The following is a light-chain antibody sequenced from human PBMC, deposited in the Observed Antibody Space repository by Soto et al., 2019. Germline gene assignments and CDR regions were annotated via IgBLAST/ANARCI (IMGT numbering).Light chain of an antibody. J-gene: IGKJ1*01. CDR3: QQFYAAPPT. CDR2: WAS. V-gene: IGKV4-1*01. Sequence: SQAVSLGERAVITCKSSQSVLFTSNNKNFLAWYQQKAGQPPKLLINWASTRESGVPERFSGSGSGTDFTLTISSLQAEDVAVYFCQQFYAAPPTFGQGTKVEIK. CDR1: QSVLFTSNNKNF.